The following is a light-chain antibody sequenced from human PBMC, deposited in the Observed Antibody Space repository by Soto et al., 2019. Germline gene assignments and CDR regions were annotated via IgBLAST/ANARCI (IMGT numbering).Light chain of an antibody. CDR2: DVT. CDR3: CSYADTYTLWV. J-gene: IGLJ3*02. Sequence: QSVLTQPRSVSGSPGQSVTISCTGTSGDVGGYNFVSWYQQYPGKAPKLIIYDVTKRPSGVPDRFSGSKSGNTASLTISGLRAEDEADFYCCSYADTYTLWVFGGGTKLTVL. CDR1: SGDVGGYNF. V-gene: IGLV2-11*01.